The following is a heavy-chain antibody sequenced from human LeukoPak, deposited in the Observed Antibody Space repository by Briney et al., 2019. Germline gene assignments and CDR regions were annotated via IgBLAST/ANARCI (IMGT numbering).Heavy chain of an antibody. CDR2: IYYGGSPSGST. CDR3: ARGQLGDAYNFEY. J-gene: IGHJ4*02. CDR1: VGPIRSYY. Sequence: SETLSLTCSVSVGPIRSYYWSWLRQPPGKGLEGKGLEWIGYIYYGGSPSGSTNYNPPLKSRVTISVDTTKNQLSLKLNSETAADTAVYYCARGQLGDAYNFEYWGQGTVVTVSS. V-gene: IGHV4-59*01. D-gene: IGHD5-24*01.